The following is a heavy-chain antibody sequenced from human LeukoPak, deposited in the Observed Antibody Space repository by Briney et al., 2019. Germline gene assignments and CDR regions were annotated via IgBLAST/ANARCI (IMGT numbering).Heavy chain of an antibody. D-gene: IGHD3-10*01. V-gene: IGHV3-43D*04. CDR1: GFTFDDYA. CDR3: ATGAYYYYGMDV. CDR2: ISWDGGST. J-gene: IGHJ6*04. Sequence: RGSLRLSCAASGFTFDDYAMHWVRQAPGKGLEWVSLISWDGGSTYYADSVKGRFTISRDNSKNSLCLQMNSLRAEDTALYYCATGAYYYYGMDVWGKGTTVTVSS.